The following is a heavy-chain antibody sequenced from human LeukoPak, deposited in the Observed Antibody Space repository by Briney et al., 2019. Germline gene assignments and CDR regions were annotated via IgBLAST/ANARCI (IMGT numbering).Heavy chain of an antibody. Sequence: GGSLRLSCAASGFTFSDYYMSWIRQAPGKGLEWVSYISSSSSYTNYADSVKGRFTISRDNAKNSLYLQMNSLRAEDTALYYCARAKYCSGGSCYSRSDYWGQGTLVTVSS. CDR2: ISSSSSYT. V-gene: IGHV3-11*06. D-gene: IGHD2-15*01. CDR3: ARAKYCSGGSCYSRSDY. CDR1: GFTFSDYY. J-gene: IGHJ4*02.